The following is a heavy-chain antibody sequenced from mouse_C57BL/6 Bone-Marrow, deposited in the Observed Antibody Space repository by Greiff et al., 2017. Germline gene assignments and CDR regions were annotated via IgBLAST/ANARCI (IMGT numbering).Heavy chain of an antibody. J-gene: IGHJ2*01. Sequence: EVKVVESGGDLVKPGGSLKLSCAASGFTFSSYGMSWVRQTPDKRLAWVATISSGGSYTYYPDSVKGRFTISRDNAKNTLYLQMSSLKSEDTAMYYCARLDSSGYVDYWGQGTTLTVSS. CDR1: GFTFSSYG. CDR3: ARLDSSGYVDY. V-gene: IGHV5-6*01. D-gene: IGHD3-2*02. CDR2: ISSGGSYT.